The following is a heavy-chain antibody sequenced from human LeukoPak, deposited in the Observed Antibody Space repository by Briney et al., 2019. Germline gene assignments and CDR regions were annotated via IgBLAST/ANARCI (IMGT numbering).Heavy chain of an antibody. CDR3: ARDRYYGSGILRTYLDAFDI. CDR2: ISAYNGNT. CDR1: GYTFTSYG. D-gene: IGHD3-10*01. Sequence: PLASVKVSCKASGYTFTSYGISWVRQAPGQGLEWMGWISAYNGNTNYAQKLQGRVTMTTDTSTSTAYMELRSLRSDDTAVYYCARDRYYGSGILRTYLDAFDIWGQGTMVAVSS. V-gene: IGHV1-18*01. J-gene: IGHJ3*02.